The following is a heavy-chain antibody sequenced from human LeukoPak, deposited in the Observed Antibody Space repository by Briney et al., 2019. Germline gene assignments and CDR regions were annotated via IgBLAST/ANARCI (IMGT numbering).Heavy chain of an antibody. CDR2: INPNSGGT. CDR1: GYTFTGYY. V-gene: IGHV1-2*04. J-gene: IGHJ4*02. CDR3: ARVDSGYDGSLDY. Sequence: ASVKVSCKASGYTFTGYYMHWVRQAPGQGLEWMGWINPNSGGTNYAQKFQGWVTMTGDTSISTAYMELSRLRSDDTAVYYCARVDSGYDGSLDYWGQGTLVTVSS. D-gene: IGHD5-12*01.